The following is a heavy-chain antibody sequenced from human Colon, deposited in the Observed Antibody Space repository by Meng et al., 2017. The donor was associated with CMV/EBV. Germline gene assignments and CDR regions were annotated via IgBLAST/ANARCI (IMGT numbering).Heavy chain of an antibody. J-gene: IGHJ6*02. CDR1: GFTFDDYA. CDR3: AKGIATGGFYAMDV. V-gene: IGHV3-43D*03. Sequence: GGSLRLSCAASGFTFDDYAMHWVRQAPGKGLEWVSLISWNGGVTHYADSVKGRFTISRDNNNNSLHLQMNSLTAEDTALYYCAKGIATGGFYAMDVWGQGTTVTVSS. CDR2: ISWNGGVT. D-gene: IGHD3-16*01.